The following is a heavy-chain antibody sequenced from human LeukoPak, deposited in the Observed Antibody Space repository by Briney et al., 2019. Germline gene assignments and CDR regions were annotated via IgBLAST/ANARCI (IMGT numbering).Heavy chain of an antibody. D-gene: IGHD6-19*01. V-gene: IGHV3-21*01. J-gene: IGHJ6*03. CDR1: GFTFSAYN. CDR2: ITTSSSYM. CDR3: ARDPYSGGYGAYYYYMDV. Sequence: SGGSLRLSCAASGFTFSAYNMNWVRRTPGKGLEWVSSITTSSSYMYYADSVRGRFTISRDNAENSLYLQMNSLRDEDTAVYYCARDPYSGGYGAYYYYMDVWGKGTTVTVSS.